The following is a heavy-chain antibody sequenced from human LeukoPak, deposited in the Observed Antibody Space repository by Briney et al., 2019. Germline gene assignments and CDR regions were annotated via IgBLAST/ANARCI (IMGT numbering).Heavy chain of an antibody. CDR2: ISYDGSNK. J-gene: IGHJ5*02. V-gene: IGHV3-30-3*01. CDR3: ARRDQVYAIAGNWFDP. Sequence: GGSLRLSCAASGFTFSSYAMHWVRQAPGKGLEWVAVISYDGSNKYYADSVKGRFTISRDNSKNTLYLQMNSLRAEDTAVYYCARRDQVYAIAGNWFDPWGQGTLVTVSS. CDR1: GFTFSSYA. D-gene: IGHD2-8*01.